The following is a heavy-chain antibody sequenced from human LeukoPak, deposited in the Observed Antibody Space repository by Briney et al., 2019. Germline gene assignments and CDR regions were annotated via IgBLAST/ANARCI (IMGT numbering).Heavy chain of an antibody. CDR1: GDSISSSNYY. D-gene: IGHD6-13*01. V-gene: IGHV4-39*07. Sequence: SETLSLTCTVSGDSISSSNYYWGWIRQPPGKGLEWIGSIYYSGSTYYNPSLKSRVTISVDTSKNQFSLKLSSVTAADTAVYYCARGAMGSSWYHYYYYYYMDVWGKGTTVTISS. CDR2: IYYSGST. CDR3: ARGAMGSSWYHYYYYYYMDV. J-gene: IGHJ6*03.